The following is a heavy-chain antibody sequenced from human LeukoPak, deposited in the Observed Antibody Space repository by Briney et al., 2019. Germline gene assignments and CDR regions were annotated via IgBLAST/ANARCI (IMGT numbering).Heavy chain of an antibody. Sequence: SETLSLTCTVSGGSISSGDYYWSWIRQPPGKGLEWIGYIYYSGSTYYNPSLKSRVTISVDTSKNQFSLKLSSVAAADTAVYYCARTTYYYDSSGYFTFDYWGQGTLVTVSS. J-gene: IGHJ4*02. V-gene: IGHV4-30-4*08. CDR1: GGSISSGDYY. CDR2: IYYSGST. D-gene: IGHD3-22*01. CDR3: ARTTYYYDSSGYFTFDY.